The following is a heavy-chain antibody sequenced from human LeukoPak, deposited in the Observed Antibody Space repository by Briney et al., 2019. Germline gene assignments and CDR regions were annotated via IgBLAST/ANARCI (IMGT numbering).Heavy chain of an antibody. V-gene: IGHV4-30-2*01. Sequence: SETLSLTCPVSGGSISRGGYSWSWIRQPPGKGLEWIGYIYHSGSTYYNPSLKSRVTISVDRSKNQFSLKLSSVTAADTAVYYCARVVRRGHNWFDPWGQGTLVTVSS. CDR1: GGSISRGGYS. CDR3: ARVVRRGHNWFDP. J-gene: IGHJ5*02. CDR2: IYHSGST. D-gene: IGHD3-10*01.